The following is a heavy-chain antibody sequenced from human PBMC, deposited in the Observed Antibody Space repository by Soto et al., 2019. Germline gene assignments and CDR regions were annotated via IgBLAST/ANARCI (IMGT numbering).Heavy chain of an antibody. CDR2: ISDRGDI. Sequence: SETLSLTCTVSGISITSSYWNWFRQSPGKGLEWIGQISDRGDINYNPPLESRVAISTDTSKNQVSLTLTAVNAADTAVYFCARRRHWFGPWGQGTLVSVSS. CDR1: GISITSSY. J-gene: IGHJ5*02. CDR3: ARRRHWFGP. V-gene: IGHV4-59*08.